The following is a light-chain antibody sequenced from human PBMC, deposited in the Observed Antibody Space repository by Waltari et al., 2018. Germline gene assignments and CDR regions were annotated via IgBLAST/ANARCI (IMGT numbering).Light chain of an antibody. V-gene: IGLV4-69*01. CDR3: QTWDTGTHVV. CDR2: VSSAGSH. CDR1: SGHSSYA. Sequence: QVVLTQSPSASASLGASVKLTCSLSSGHSSYAIAWHQQQPEKGPRYLMKVSSAGSHQKGEGIPDRFSGSSSGTGRYLTISSVQSEDEADYYCQTWDTGTHVVFGGGTKLTVL. J-gene: IGLJ2*01.